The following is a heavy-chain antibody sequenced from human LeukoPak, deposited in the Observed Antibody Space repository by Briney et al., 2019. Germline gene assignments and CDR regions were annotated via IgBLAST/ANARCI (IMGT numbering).Heavy chain of an antibody. V-gene: IGHV3-23*01. CDR1: GFTFSNHA. D-gene: IGHD6-19*01. Sequence: GGSLRLSCAASGFTFSNHAMSWVRQAPGKGAECVSAISGGGGSTYYADSVKGRLTISTDNSKNTLYLQMNSLRVEDTAVYYCAKDITGHNRGWYDYWGQGTLVTVSS. CDR2: ISGGGGST. J-gene: IGHJ4*02. CDR3: AKDITGHNRGWYDY.